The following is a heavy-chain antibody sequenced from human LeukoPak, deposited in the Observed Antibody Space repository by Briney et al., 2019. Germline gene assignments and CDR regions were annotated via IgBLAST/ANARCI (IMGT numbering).Heavy chain of an antibody. J-gene: IGHJ4*02. Sequence: ASVKVSCKASGGTFSSYAISWVRQAPGQGFEWMGRIIPILGIANYAQKFQGRVTITADKSTSTAYMELSSLRSEDTAVYYCARDRERYFDWLSNEGGGSFDYWGQGTLVTVSS. D-gene: IGHD3-9*01. CDR2: IIPILGIA. V-gene: IGHV1-69*04. CDR1: GGTFSSYA. CDR3: ARDRERYFDWLSNEGGGSFDY.